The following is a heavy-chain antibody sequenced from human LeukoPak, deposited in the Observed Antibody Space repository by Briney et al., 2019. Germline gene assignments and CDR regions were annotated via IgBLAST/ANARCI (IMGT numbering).Heavy chain of an antibody. Sequence: SETLSLTCTVSGGSISSSSYYWGWIRQPSGKGLEWIGSIYYSRSTYYNPSLKSRVTISVDTSKNQFSLKLSSVTAADTAVYYCASGPFDIWGQGTMVTVSS. J-gene: IGHJ3*02. CDR1: GGSISSSSYY. CDR3: ASGPFDI. CDR2: IYYSRST. V-gene: IGHV4-39*01.